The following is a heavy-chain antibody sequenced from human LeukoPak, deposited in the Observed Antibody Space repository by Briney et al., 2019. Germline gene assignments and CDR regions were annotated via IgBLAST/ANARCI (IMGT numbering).Heavy chain of an antibody. CDR1: GYTFTGYY. CDR3: ARVATIFGVVIIKEGLFDY. CDR2: ISAYNGNT. Sequence: GASVKVSCKASGYTFTGYYMHWVRQAPGQGLEWMGWISAYNGNTNYAQKLQGRVTMTTDTSTSTAYMELRSLRSDDTAVYYCARVATIFGVVIIKEGLFDYWGQGTLVTVSS. V-gene: IGHV1-18*04. D-gene: IGHD3-3*01. J-gene: IGHJ4*02.